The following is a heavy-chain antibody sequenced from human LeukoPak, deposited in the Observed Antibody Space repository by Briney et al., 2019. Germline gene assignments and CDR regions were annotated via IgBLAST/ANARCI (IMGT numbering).Heavy chain of an antibody. Sequence: SETLSLTCTVSGGSISRYYWSWIRQPPGKALEWIGFIYYGGSTNYNPSLKSPVTISVDSSKNHFSLKLSSVTAADAAVNYCASGTLLDYWGQGTLVTVSS. CDR2: IYYGGST. D-gene: IGHD3-10*01. CDR1: GGSISRYY. CDR3: ASGTLLDY. J-gene: IGHJ4*02. V-gene: IGHV4-59*01.